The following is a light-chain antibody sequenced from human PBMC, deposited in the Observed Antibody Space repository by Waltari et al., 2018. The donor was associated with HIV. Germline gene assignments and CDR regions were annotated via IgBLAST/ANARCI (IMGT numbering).Light chain of an antibody. Sequence: IVMTQTPLSLSVTPGQPASMSCKSSQRLLHRNGKHYVHWYLQKPGQPPQLLIYEGYSRYSGVPERFSGSGSGTDFTLLISRVEAEDVGVYYCMQSIQVPQTFGQGTKVEI. CDR3: MQSIQVPQT. V-gene: IGKV2D-29*01. J-gene: IGKJ1*01. CDR2: EGY. CDR1: QRLLHRNGKHY.